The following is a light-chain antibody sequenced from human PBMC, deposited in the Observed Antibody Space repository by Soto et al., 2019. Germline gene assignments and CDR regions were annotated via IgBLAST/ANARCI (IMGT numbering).Light chain of an antibody. CDR3: QQSYSILFT. CDR1: QSISSY. V-gene: IGKV1-39*01. CDR2: AAS. Sequence: DIQMTQSPSSLSASVGDRVTITCRASQSISSYLNWYQQKPGKAPKLLIYAASSLQSGVPSRFSGSGSGTDFPLTISSLQPEDFATYYCQQSYSILFTFGPGTKVDIK. J-gene: IGKJ3*01.